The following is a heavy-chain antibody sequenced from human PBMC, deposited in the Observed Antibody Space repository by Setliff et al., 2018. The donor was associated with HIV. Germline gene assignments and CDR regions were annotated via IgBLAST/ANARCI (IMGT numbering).Heavy chain of an antibody. J-gene: IGHJ4*02. CDR1: GFSFHDYT. CDR2: ITWDGGTT. Sequence: GESLRLSCAASGFSFHDYTMQWVRQVPGKGLEWVSLITWDGGTTYYADSLRGRFTVSRDNSNHSLFLQMNSLRPEDTALYYCARSTYYFDSSGYKAYYFDYWGQGTQVTVSS. V-gene: IGHV3-43*01. CDR3: ARSTYYFDSSGYKAYYFDY. D-gene: IGHD3-22*01.